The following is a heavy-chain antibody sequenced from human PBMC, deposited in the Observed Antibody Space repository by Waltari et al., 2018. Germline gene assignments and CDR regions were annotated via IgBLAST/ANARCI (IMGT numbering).Heavy chain of an antibody. Sequence: QVQLVQSEPEVKKPGASVKGSCRASGYNFTDYTIHWVRQAPGHRLEWMGWINADNGKTIYSEKFQGRVTITSDASASTSYMDLSSLRSEDTAVYYCVRGRGGGSSWHFDYWGQGPLVTVSS. D-gene: IGHD6-13*01. V-gene: IGHV1-3*01. CDR3: VRGRGGGSSWHFDY. J-gene: IGHJ4*02. CDR1: GYNFTDYT. CDR2: INADNGKT.